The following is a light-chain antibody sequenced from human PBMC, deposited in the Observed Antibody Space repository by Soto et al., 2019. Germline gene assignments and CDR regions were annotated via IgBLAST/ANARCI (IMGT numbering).Light chain of an antibody. CDR1: QSISSW. CDR3: QQYHTYSPLT. CDR2: QAS. Sequence: DIQMTQSPSTLSASVGDRVTITCRASQSISSWLAWYQQKPGIAPKLLIYQASSLESGVPSRFSGSESGTEFTLTLSRLQPDDFATYSCQQYHTYSPLTFGRGTKVEIK. J-gene: IGKJ4*01. V-gene: IGKV1-5*03.